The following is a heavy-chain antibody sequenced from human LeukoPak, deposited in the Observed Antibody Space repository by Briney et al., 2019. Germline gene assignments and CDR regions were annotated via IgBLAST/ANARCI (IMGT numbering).Heavy chain of an antibody. Sequence: HSGGSLRLSCEASGFTFSLYVMHWVRQAPGKGLEYVSGISKNGDSTYYADSVKGRFTISRVNSKNTLYFQVSSLRTEDTAVYYCLARPDAYDIWGQGTMVTVSS. CDR1: GFTFSLYV. CDR3: LARPDAYDI. V-gene: IGHV3-64D*06. J-gene: IGHJ3*02. CDR2: ISKNGDST.